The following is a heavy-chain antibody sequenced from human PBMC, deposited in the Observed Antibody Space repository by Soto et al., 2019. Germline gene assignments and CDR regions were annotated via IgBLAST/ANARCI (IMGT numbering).Heavy chain of an antibody. J-gene: IGHJ6*02. CDR1: GYTFTGYY. CDR2: INPNSGGT. Sequence: ASVKVSCKASGYTFTGYYMHWVRQAPGQGLEWMGWINPNSGGTNYAQKFQGRVTMTRDTSISTAYMELSRLRSDDTAVYYCARVTPYYDFWRTAYYGMDVWGQGTTVTVSS. D-gene: IGHD3-3*01. CDR3: ARVTPYYDFWRTAYYGMDV. V-gene: IGHV1-2*02.